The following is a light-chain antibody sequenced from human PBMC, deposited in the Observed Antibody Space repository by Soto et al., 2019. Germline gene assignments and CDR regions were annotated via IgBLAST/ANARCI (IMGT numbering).Light chain of an antibody. J-gene: IGKJ5*01. CDR1: QDISNY. CDR2: DAS. V-gene: IGKV1-33*01. Sequence: EIQVTQSPSSLSASVGDIVTITCQASQDISNYLNWYQQKPGKAPKLLIYDASNLETGVPSRFSGSGSGTDFTFTISSLQPEDIATYYCQQYATLLPITFGQGTRLEIK. CDR3: QQYATLLPIT.